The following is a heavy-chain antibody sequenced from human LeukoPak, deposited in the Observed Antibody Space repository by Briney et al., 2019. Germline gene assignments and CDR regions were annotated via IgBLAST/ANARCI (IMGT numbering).Heavy chain of an antibody. CDR1: GGSISSSSSIC. CDR2: IYDSGAT. D-gene: IGHD3-22*01. CDR3: ARSGFRDYYFAMDV. Sequence: SETLSLICAVSGGSISSSSSICWTWVRQPPGKGLEWIGEIYDSGATNYNPSLKSRVTISEDTSKNQFSLKLSSVTAADTAVYYCARSGFRDYYFAMDVWGQGTTVTVSS. J-gene: IGHJ6*02. V-gene: IGHV4-4*02.